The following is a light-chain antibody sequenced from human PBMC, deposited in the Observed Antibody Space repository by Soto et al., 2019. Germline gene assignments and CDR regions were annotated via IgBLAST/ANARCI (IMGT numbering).Light chain of an antibody. CDR2: GAS. Sequence: EIVLTQSPGTLSLSPGERATLSCRASQSVSSSYLAWYQQKPGQAPRLLIYGASSRATGIPDRFSGSGSGTDVTLTSSRLEPGDFAVYYCQQYGSSPYMYTFGQGTKLEIK. J-gene: IGKJ2*01. CDR3: QQYGSSPYMYT. V-gene: IGKV3-20*01. CDR1: QSVSSSY.